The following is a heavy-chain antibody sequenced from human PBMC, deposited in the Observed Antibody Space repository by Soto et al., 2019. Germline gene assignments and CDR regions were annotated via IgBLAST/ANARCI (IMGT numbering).Heavy chain of an antibody. D-gene: IGHD3-10*01. CDR3: AKDVGFGVYTTSGLDY. Sequence: PGGSLRLSFAASGFTFSTYTMTWVRQAPGKGLEWVAAISRTGGSTYYGDSVKGRFTISRDSSKNTLYLQMTRLRYEDTTVYYCAKDVGFGVYTTSGLDYCGQRVLVTFSA. V-gene: IGHV3-23*01. J-gene: IGHJ4*02. CDR1: GFTFSTYT. CDR2: ISRTGGST.